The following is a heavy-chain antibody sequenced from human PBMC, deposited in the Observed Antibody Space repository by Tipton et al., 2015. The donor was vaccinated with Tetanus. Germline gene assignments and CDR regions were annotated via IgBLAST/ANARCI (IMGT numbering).Heavy chain of an antibody. CDR2: ISSSSSYI. J-gene: IGHJ6*02. D-gene: IGHD3-10*01. Sequence: VQLVQSGGGLVKPGGSLRLSCAASGFTFSSYSMNWVRQAPGRGLEWVSSISSSSSYIYYADSVKGRFTISRDNAKNSLYLQMNSLRAGDTAVYYCARDNGGSGSYYYGMDVWGQGTAVTVSS. CDR3: ARDNGGSGSYYYGMDV. CDR1: GFTFSSYS. V-gene: IGHV3-21*01.